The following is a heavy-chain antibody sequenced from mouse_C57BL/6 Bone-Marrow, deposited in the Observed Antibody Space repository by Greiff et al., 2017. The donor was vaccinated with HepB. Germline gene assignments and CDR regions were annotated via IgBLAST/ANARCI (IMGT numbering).Heavy chain of an antibody. D-gene: IGHD1-1*01. CDR3: TRSRYYGSTHWYFDV. Sequence: VQLQQSGAELVRPGASVTLSCKASGYTFTDYEMHWVKQTPVHGLEWIGAIDPETGGTAYNQKFKGKAILTADKSSSTAYMELRSLTSEDSAVYYCTRSRYYGSTHWYFDVWGTGTTVTVSS. CDR2: IDPETGGT. V-gene: IGHV1-15*01. J-gene: IGHJ1*03. CDR1: GYTFTDYE.